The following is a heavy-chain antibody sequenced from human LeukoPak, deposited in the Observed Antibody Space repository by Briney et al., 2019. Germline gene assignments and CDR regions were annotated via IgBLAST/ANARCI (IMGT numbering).Heavy chain of an antibody. J-gene: IGHJ4*02. Sequence: SVKVSCKASGGTFSSYAISWVRQAPGQGLEWMGGIIPILGTANYAQKFQGRVTITADKSTSTAYMELSSLRSEDTAVYYCARVVRDYYDSSGYLFDYWGQGTLVTVSS. CDR1: GGTFSSYA. D-gene: IGHD3-22*01. V-gene: IGHV1-69*10. CDR2: IIPILGTA. CDR3: ARVVRDYYDSSGYLFDY.